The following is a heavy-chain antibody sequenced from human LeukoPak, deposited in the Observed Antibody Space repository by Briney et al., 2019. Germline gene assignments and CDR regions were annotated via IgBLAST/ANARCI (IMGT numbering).Heavy chain of an antibody. CDR2: INQDGSEK. CDR3: ARGFDGYYGFDI. V-gene: IGHV3-7*05. CDR1: GFTLIIYW. D-gene: IGHD5-24*01. Sequence: GGSPRLSFEASGFTLIIYWRSWVRQAPGKGLEWVANINQDGSEKYYVDSVKGRFTISRDNAKKSLYLQMNSLRVEDTAVYYCARGFDGYYGFDIWGRGTMVAVSS. J-gene: IGHJ3*02.